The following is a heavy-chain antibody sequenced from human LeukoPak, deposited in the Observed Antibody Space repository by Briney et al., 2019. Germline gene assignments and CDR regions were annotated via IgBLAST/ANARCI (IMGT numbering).Heavy chain of an antibody. J-gene: IGHJ3*02. CDR1: GGSISRYY. Sequence: SETLSLTCTVSGGSISRYYWSWIRHPAGKGLEGIGRIYTSGSTNFNPSLKSRVTMSVATSKNQLSLKLSSVTAAATAVYYCARAGYSSSFDAFDIWGQGTMVTVSS. D-gene: IGHD6-13*01. CDR3: ARAGYSSSFDAFDI. CDR2: IYTSGST. V-gene: IGHV4-4*07.